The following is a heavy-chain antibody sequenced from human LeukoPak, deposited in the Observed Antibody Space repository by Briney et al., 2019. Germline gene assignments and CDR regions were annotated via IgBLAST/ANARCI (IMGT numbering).Heavy chain of an antibody. CDR2: IKSKTDGGTT. D-gene: IGHD5-18*01. Sequence: PGGSLRLSCAASGLTIGNAWMSWVRQAPGRGLEWVGRIKSKTDGGTTDYAAPVKGRFTISRDNAKNSLFLQMNSLRAEDTAVYYCARDNRGYSYGHFDYWGQGTLVTVSS. V-gene: IGHV3-15*01. CDR3: ARDNRGYSYGHFDY. J-gene: IGHJ4*02. CDR1: GLTIGNAW.